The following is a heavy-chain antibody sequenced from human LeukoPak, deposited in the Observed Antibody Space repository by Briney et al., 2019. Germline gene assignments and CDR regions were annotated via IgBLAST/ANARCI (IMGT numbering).Heavy chain of an antibody. CDR1: GYTFTGYR. J-gene: IGHJ4*02. Sequence: ASVKVSCKASGYTFTGYRMHWVRQAPGQGLEWMGWMNPNSGVTKYTQKFQDRITLTRDTSINTAYMELSSLRSDDTAVYYCARDSIGFTIFGNYWGQGTLLTVSS. CDR2: MNPNSGVT. V-gene: IGHV1-2*02. D-gene: IGHD3-3*01. CDR3: ARDSIGFTIFGNY.